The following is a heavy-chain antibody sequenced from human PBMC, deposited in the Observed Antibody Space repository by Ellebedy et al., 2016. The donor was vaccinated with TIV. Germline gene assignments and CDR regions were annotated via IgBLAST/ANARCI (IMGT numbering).Heavy chain of an antibody. D-gene: IGHD3-22*01. J-gene: IGHJ3*02. Sequence: GGSLRLXXAASGFTVSRNYMSWVRQAPGKGLEWVSVVYTGGATYYADSVKGRFTISRDNSKNTVFLQMKSLRADDTAVYYCASRYSYYDSSTDESDAFDIWGQGTMVTVSS. CDR1: GFTVSRNY. CDR2: VYTGGAT. CDR3: ASRYSYYDSSTDESDAFDI. V-gene: IGHV3-53*01.